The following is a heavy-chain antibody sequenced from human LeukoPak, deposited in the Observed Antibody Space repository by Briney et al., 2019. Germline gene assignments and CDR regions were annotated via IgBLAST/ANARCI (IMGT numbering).Heavy chain of an antibody. V-gene: IGHV3-9*01. CDR1: GFTFDDYA. CDR2: ISWNSGSI. CDR3: AKGSTYYYDSSGYLAS. J-gene: IGHJ4*01. Sequence: GRSLRLSCAASGFTFDDYAMHWVRQAPGKGLEWVSGISWNSGSIGYADSVKGRFTISRDNAKNSLYLQMNSLRAEDTALYYCAKGSTYYYDSSGYLASWAQGTLVTVSS. D-gene: IGHD3-22*01.